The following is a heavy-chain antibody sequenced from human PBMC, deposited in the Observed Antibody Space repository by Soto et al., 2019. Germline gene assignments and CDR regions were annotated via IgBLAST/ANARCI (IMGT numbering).Heavy chain of an antibody. CDR2: INHYGST. CDR1: GGSFSSYY. D-gene: IGHD2-2*01. J-gene: IGHJ5*02. V-gene: IGHV4-34*01. Sequence: QVQLQQWGAGLLKPSETLSLTCAVYGGSFSSYYWSWIRQPPGKGLEWIGQINHYGSTDYNPSLKSRVPISVDASKNHFSVRLSSVTAADTAMYYCATHCSSTSCYYTFDPWGQGTLVTVSS. CDR3: ATHCSSTSCYYTFDP.